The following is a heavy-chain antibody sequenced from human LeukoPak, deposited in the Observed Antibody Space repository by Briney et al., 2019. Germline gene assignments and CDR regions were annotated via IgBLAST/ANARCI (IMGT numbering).Heavy chain of an antibody. CDR3: ARGEFAWIQGSYGMNV. CDR1: GFTFSDYW. V-gene: IGHV3-7*01. D-gene: IGHD5-12*01. CDR2: INQDGSDK. J-gene: IGHJ6*02. Sequence: GGSLRLSCVASGFTFSDYWMSWVRQAPGKGPEWVANINQDGSDKYYVDSVKGRFTISRDNAKNALYLQMNSLRAEDTAIYYCARGEFAWIQGSYGMNVWGQGTTVTVSS.